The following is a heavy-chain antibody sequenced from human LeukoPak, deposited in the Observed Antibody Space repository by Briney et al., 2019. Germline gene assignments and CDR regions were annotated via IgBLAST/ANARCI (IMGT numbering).Heavy chain of an antibody. CDR3: ARTGFGELLFVDY. V-gene: IGHV4-34*01. D-gene: IGHD3-10*01. CDR1: GGSFSGYY. Sequence: PSETLSLTCAVYGGSFSGYYWSWIRQPPGKGLEWIGEINHSGSTNYNPSLKSRVTISVDTSKNQFSLKLSSVTAADTAVYYCARTGFGELLFVDYWGQGTLVTVSS. J-gene: IGHJ4*02. CDR2: INHSGST.